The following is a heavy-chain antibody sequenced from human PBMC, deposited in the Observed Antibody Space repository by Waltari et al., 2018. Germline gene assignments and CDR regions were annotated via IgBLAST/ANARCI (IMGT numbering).Heavy chain of an antibody. CDR3: ASLAYYDFWSGYPHDAFDI. V-gene: IGHV4-4*07. J-gene: IGHJ3*02. Sequence: QVQLQESGPGLVKPSETLSLTCTVSGGSISSYYWSWIRQPAGKGLEWIGRIYTSGSTNSNPSLKSRVTMSVDTSKNQFSLKLSSVTAADTAVYYCASLAYYDFWSGYPHDAFDIWGQGTMVTVSS. CDR1: GGSISSYY. CDR2: IYTSGST. D-gene: IGHD3-3*01.